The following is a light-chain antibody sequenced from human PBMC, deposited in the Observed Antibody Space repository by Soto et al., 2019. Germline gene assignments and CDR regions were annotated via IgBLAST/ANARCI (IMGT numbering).Light chain of an antibody. Sequence: DIQMTQSPSSLSASVGDRVTITCRASQGISNNLAWYQQKPGKVHKLLIYAASTLQSGVPSRFSGSGSGTDFTLTISSLQPEDFATYYCQKYNSAPPLYTFGQGTKLEIK. CDR3: QKYNSAPPLYT. J-gene: IGKJ2*01. CDR1: QGISNN. V-gene: IGKV1-27*01. CDR2: AAS.